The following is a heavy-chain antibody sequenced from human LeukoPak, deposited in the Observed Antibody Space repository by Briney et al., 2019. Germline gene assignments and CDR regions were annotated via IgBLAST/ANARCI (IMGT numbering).Heavy chain of an antibody. CDR2: IYYSGST. V-gene: IGHV4-59*01. J-gene: IGHJ4*02. CDR3: ARDGPGAGATIAGFDY. Sequence: NPSETLSLTCTVSGGSISSYYWSWIRQPPGKGLEWIGYIYYSGSTNYNPSLKSRVTISVDTSKNQFSLKLSSVTAADTAVYYCARDGPGAGATIAGFDYWGQGTLVTVSS. D-gene: IGHD1-26*01. CDR1: GGSISSYY.